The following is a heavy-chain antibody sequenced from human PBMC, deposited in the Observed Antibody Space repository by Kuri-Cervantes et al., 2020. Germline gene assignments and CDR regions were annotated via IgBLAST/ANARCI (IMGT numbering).Heavy chain of an antibody. Sequence: ASVKVSCKASGGTFSSYAISWVRQAPGQRPEWMGWINAVNGNTRYSQNFQGRVTITTDTSANTAYMELSSLRSEDTAVYYCARGRRDCSDGRCHWEADYWGLGTLVTVSS. CDR2: INAVNGNT. CDR3: ARGRRDCSDGRCHWEADY. CDR1: GGTFSSYA. V-gene: IGHV1-3*01. D-gene: IGHD2-15*01. J-gene: IGHJ4*02.